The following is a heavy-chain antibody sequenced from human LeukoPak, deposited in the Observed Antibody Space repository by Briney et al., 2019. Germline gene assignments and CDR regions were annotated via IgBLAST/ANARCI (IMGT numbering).Heavy chain of an antibody. CDR2: ISSSSTI. CDR3: AREGTNQEYYYDSSGLNDAFDI. V-gene: IGHV3-48*01. Sequence: PGGSLRLSCAASGFTFSSYSMNWVRQAPGKGLEWVSYISSSSTIYYADSVKGRFTISRDNAKNSLYLQMNSLRAEDTAVYYCAREGTNQEYYYDSSGLNDAFDIWGQGTMVTVSS. D-gene: IGHD3-22*01. CDR1: GFTFSSYS. J-gene: IGHJ3*02.